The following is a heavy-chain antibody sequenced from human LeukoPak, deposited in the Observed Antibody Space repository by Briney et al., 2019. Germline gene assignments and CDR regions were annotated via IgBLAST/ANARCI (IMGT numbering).Heavy chain of an antibody. V-gene: IGHV3-48*03. D-gene: IGHD2-21*01. Sequence: PGGSLRLSCAASGFSLSSFEMNWVRQAPGKGLEWISHISRSGTTKYFADSVRGRFTISKDNAKNSLYLQMNSLRAEDTAVYYCARDIVNGPFVISLESWGQGTPVTVSS. J-gene: IGHJ4*02. CDR3: ARDIVNGPFVISLES. CDR1: GFSLSSFE. CDR2: ISRSGTTK.